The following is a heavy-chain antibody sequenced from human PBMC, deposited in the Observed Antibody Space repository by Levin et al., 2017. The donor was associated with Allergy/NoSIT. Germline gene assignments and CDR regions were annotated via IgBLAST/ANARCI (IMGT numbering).Heavy chain of an antibody. CDR1: GFTFSSYW. V-gene: IGHV3-7*01. J-gene: IGHJ3*02. CDR3: ARVNPSYDAFDI. CDR2: IKQDGSDK. Sequence: RGESLKISCAASGFTFSSYWMSWVRQAPGKGLEWVANIKQDGSDKYYVDSVKGRFTFSRDNAKNSLYLQMNSLRAEDTAVYYCARVNPSYDAFDIWGQGTMVTVSS.